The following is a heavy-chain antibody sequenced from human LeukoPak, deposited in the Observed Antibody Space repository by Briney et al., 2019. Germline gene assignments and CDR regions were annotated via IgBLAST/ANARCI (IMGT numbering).Heavy chain of an antibody. CDR2: INPSGGTT. CDR3: ARDGYGSGSYFDY. CDR1: GYTFTNYY. V-gene: IGHV1-46*01. J-gene: IGHJ4*02. D-gene: IGHD3-10*01. Sequence: APVKVSCKASGYTFTNYYIHWVRQAPGQGLEWMGIINPSGGTTRYAQKFQGRVTMTRDTSTSTVYMDLNSLRSEDTAVYYCARDGYGSGSYFDYWGQGTLVTVSS.